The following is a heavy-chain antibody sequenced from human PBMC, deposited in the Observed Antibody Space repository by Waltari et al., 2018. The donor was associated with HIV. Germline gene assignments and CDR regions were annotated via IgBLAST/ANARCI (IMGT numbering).Heavy chain of an antibody. Sequence: EVQLVESGGGLVQPGGSLRLSCVASVFPVSSNYMSWVRQAPGKGLEWVSVLYSGGSTYYADSVKGRFTISRDDSKNTLYLQMNSLRPEDTAVYYCAREVGFQHWGQGTLVTVSS. D-gene: IGHD1-26*01. V-gene: IGHV3-66*02. CDR2: LYSGGST. CDR1: VFPVSSNY. CDR3: AREVGFQH. J-gene: IGHJ1*01.